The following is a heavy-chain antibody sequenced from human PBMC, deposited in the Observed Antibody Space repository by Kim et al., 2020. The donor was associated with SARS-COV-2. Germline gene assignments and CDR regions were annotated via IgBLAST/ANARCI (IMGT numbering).Heavy chain of an antibody. CDR3: AITFMVREDY. D-gene: IGHD3-10*01. Sequence: NTKYYTKFQGRVTITRDTSASTAYMELSSLRSEDTAVYYCAITFMVREDYWGQGTLVTVSS. J-gene: IGHJ4*02. CDR2: NT. V-gene: IGHV1-3*01.